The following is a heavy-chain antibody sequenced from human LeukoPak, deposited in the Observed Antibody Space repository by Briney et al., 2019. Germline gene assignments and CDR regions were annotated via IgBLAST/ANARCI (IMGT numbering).Heavy chain of an antibody. CDR3: ARGNFGYSYGYFDY. CDR1: GGSISSSGYY. J-gene: IGHJ4*02. D-gene: IGHD5-18*01. V-gene: IGHV4-39*07. Sequence: PSETLSLTCTVSGGSISSSGYYWSWIRQPPGKGLEWIGEINHSGSTNYNPSLKSRVTISVDTSKNQFSLKLSSVTAADTAVYYCARGNFGYSYGYFDYWGQGTLVTVSS. CDR2: INHSGST.